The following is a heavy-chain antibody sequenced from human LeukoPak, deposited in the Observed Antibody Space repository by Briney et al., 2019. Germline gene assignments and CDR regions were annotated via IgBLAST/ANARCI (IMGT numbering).Heavy chain of an antibody. J-gene: IGHJ5*02. CDR1: GYTLTELS. CDR2: FDPEDGET. V-gene: IGHV1-24*01. CDR3: ATVLLAYSGYKGGWFDP. D-gene: IGHD5-12*01. Sequence: GASVKVSCMVSGYTLTELSMHWVRQAPGKGLEWMGGFDPEDGETIYAQKLRGGVTMTVERSTDTAYMELSSLRTADTAVYYCATVLLAYSGYKGGWFDPWGQGTLVTVSS.